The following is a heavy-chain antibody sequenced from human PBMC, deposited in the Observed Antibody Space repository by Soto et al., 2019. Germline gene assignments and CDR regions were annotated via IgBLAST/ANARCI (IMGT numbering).Heavy chain of an antibody. CDR3: ARVPGFSAY. V-gene: IGHV1-3*01. CDR1: GYIFKNYA. CDR2: IDPGNGYT. J-gene: IGHJ4*02. Sequence: QVQLVQSGAEVKKPGASVKVSCKASGYIFKNYALHWVRQAPGQRLEWMGWIDPGNGYTKYAQKLQGRVTITRDTSASTAYMELSSLRSEDTAVYYCARVPGFSAYWGQGTQVTVSS.